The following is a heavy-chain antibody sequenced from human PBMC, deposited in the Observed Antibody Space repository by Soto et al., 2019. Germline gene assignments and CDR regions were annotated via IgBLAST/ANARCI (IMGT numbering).Heavy chain of an antibody. Sequence: QVQLVQSGAEVKKPGASVKVSCKASGYTFTSYYMHWVRQAPGQGLEWMGIINPSGGSTSYAQKFKGRVTMTRDTSTSTVYMELSSLRSEDTAVYYCARDQSPPRITIFPYYYGMDVWGQGTTVTVSS. CDR2: INPSGGST. D-gene: IGHD3-3*01. V-gene: IGHV1-46*01. CDR1: GYTFTSYY. CDR3: ARDQSPPRITIFPYYYGMDV. J-gene: IGHJ6*02.